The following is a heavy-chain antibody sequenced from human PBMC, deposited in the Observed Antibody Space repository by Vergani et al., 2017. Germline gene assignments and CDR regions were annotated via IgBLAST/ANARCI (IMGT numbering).Heavy chain of an antibody. Sequence: QVQLVESGGGLVKPEGSLRLSCVASEFNFKDFYMNWFRQSPGRGLECVSFISRDGSTTHYGDSVKGRFTISRDNTKKTLFLEMKSLRGEDTPIYHCAGVSSSAILSCEVYTRLDVLGPGATVIVS. D-gene: IGHD2-8*01. CDR1: EFNFKDFY. V-gene: IGHV3-11*04. J-gene: IGHJ6*02. CDR3: AGVSSSAILSCEVYTRLDV. CDR2: ISRDGSTT.